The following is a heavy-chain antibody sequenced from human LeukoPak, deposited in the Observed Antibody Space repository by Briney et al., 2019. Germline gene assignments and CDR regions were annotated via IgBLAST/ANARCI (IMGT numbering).Heavy chain of an antibody. Sequence: GGSLRLSCAASGFTFSSYGMHWVRQAPGKGLEWVAFIRYDGSNKYYADSVKGRFTISRDNSKNTLHLQMNSLRAEDTAVYYCAKDRQQLVTAWGQGTLVTVSS. CDR3: AKDRQQLVTA. D-gene: IGHD6-13*01. CDR1: GFTFSSYG. J-gene: IGHJ5*02. V-gene: IGHV3-30*02. CDR2: IRYDGSNK.